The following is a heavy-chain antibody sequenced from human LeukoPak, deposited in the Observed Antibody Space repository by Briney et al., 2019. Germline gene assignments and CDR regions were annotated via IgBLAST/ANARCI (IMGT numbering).Heavy chain of an antibody. Sequence: SETLSLTCTVSGGSISSYYWSWIRQPPGKGLEWIGYIYYSGGTNYNPSLKSRVTISVDTSKNQFSLKLSSVTAADTAVYYCASATVGATTSSDYWGQGTLVTVSS. CDR2: IYYSGGT. CDR1: GGSISSYY. D-gene: IGHD1-26*01. J-gene: IGHJ4*02. V-gene: IGHV4-59*01. CDR3: ASATVGATTSSDY.